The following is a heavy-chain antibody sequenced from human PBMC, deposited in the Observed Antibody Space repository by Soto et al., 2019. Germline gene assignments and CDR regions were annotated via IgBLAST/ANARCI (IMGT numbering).Heavy chain of an antibody. CDR3: ARSVDFWSGKKYYFDY. D-gene: IGHD3-3*01. V-gene: IGHV4-34*01. Sequence: SETLSLTCAVYGGSVSGYYWGWIRKPPGKGLEWIGEINHSGSTNYNPSLKSRVTISVDTSKNQFSLKLSSVTAADTAVYYCARSVDFWSGKKYYFDYWGQGTLVTVSS. CDR1: GGSVSGYY. CDR2: INHSGST. J-gene: IGHJ4*02.